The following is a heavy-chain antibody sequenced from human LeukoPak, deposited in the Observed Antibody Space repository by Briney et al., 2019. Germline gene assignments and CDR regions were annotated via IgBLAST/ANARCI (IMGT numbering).Heavy chain of an antibody. J-gene: IGHJ4*02. V-gene: IGHV1-3*01. D-gene: IGHD3-9*01. CDR3: ARGKIYDILTGYGGALDY. Sequence: ASVKVSCKASGYTFTSYAMHWVRQAPGQRLEWMGWINAGNGNTKYSQKFQGRVTITRDTSASTAYMELSSLGSEDTAVYYCARGKIYDILTGYGGALDYWGQGTLVTVSS. CDR1: GYTFTSYA. CDR2: INAGNGNT.